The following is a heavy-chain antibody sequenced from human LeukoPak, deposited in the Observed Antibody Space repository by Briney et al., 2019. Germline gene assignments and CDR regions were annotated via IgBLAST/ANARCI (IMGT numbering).Heavy chain of an antibody. V-gene: IGHV4-61*02. CDR3: AREFNYDILTGYYYDAFDI. CDR2: IYTSGST. CDR1: GGSISSGSYY. D-gene: IGHD3-9*01. Sequence: PSETLSLTCTVSGGSISSGSYYWSWLRQPAGKGLEWIVRIYTSGSTNYNPSLKSRVTISVDTSKNQFSLKLSSVTAADTAVYYCAREFNYDILTGYYYDAFDIWGQGTMVTVSS. J-gene: IGHJ3*02.